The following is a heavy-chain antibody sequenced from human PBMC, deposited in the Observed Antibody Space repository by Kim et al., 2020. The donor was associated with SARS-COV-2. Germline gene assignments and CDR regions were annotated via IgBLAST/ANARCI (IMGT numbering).Heavy chain of an antibody. CDR1: GFTFSSYE. V-gene: IGHV3-48*03. D-gene: IGHD3-16*02. CDR3: PRDRPSYVWGSYRYMLDY. J-gene: IGHJ4*02. CDR2: ISSSGSTI. Sequence: GGSLRLSCAASGFTFSSYEMNWVRQAPGKGLEWVSYISSSGSTIYYADSVKGRFTISRDNAKNSLYLQMNSLRAEDTAVYYCPRDRPSYVWGSYRYMLDYWGQETLVTVSS.